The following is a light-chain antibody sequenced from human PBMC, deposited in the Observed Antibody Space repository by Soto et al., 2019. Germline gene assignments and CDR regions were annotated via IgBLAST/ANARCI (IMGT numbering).Light chain of an antibody. CDR2: EVS. V-gene: IGLV2-8*01. Sequence: QSALTQPPSASGSPGQSVTISCTGTSSDVGGYNYVSWYQQYPGKAPKLMIYEVSKRPSGVPDRFSGSKSGNTASLTVSGLQGEDEADYYCSSYAGSNNGFGGGTKVTVL. CDR1: SSDVGGYNY. J-gene: IGLJ2*01. CDR3: SSYAGSNNG.